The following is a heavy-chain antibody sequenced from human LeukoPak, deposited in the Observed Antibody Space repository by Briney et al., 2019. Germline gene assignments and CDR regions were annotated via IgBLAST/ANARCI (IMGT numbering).Heavy chain of an antibody. CDR1: GYTFTGYY. J-gene: IGHJ3*02. V-gene: IGHV1-2*06. Sequence: ASVKVSCKASGYTFTGYYLHWVRQAPGQGLEWKGRVNPNSGGTNYAQKFQGRVTVTRDTSISTAYMELSRLTSDDTAVYYCGRYPGNDAFDIWGQGTMVTVSS. D-gene: IGHD2-2*01. CDR3: GRYPGNDAFDI. CDR2: VNPNSGGT.